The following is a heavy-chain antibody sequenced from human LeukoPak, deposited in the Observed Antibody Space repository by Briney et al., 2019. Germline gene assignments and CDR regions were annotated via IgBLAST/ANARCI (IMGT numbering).Heavy chain of an antibody. J-gene: IGHJ4*02. D-gene: IGHD5-18*01. V-gene: IGHV3-74*01. CDR2: INSDGSST. CDR1: GFTFSTYW. Sequence: GGSLRLSCAASGFTFSTYWMHWVRQAPGKGLVWVSRINSDGSSTIYADSVKGRFTISRDNSKNTLYLQMNSVRAEDTAVYYCAREVVGHVDTAMVLDYWGQGTLVTVSS. CDR3: AREVVGHVDTAMVLDY.